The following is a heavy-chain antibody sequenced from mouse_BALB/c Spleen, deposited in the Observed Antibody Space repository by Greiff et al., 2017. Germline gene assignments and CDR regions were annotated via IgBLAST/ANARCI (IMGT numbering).Heavy chain of an antibody. CDR2: ISSGGSYT. CDR3: ARRAYYGNYGYFDV. Sequence: EVMLVESGGDLVKPGGSLKLSCAASGFTFSSYGMSWVRQTPDKRLEWVATISSGGSYTYYPDSVKGRFTISRDNAKNTLYLQMSNLKSEDTAMYYCARRAYYGNYGYFDVWGAGTTVTVSS. D-gene: IGHD2-10*01. CDR1: GFTFSSYG. J-gene: IGHJ1*01. V-gene: IGHV5-6*02.